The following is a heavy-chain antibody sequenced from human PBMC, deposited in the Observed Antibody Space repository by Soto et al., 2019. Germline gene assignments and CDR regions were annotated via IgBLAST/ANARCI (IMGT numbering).Heavy chain of an antibody. J-gene: IGHJ4*02. CDR2: ISASGAST. CDR3: AKSHNNYGYKYFDY. V-gene: IGHV3-23*01. CDR1: GFTSSSYA. Sequence: PGGSLRLSCAASGFTSSSYAMSWVRQAPGKGLEWVSVISASGASTYYADSVKGRFTISRDNSKNTLYVQMNSLRAEDTAVYYCAKSHNNYGYKYFDYWGQGTLVTVSS. D-gene: IGHD5-18*01.